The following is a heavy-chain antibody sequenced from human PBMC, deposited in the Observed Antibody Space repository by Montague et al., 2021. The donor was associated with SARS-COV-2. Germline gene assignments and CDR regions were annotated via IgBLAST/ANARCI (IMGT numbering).Heavy chain of an antibody. V-gene: IGHV4-34*01. CDR1: GGSLSGYY. CDR3: ASGIYPSGSYYNRYYYGLNI. D-gene: IGHD3-10*01. J-gene: IGHJ6*02. Sequence: SETLSLTCAVYGGSLSGYYWSWIRQPPEKGLEWTGEINHGANTKYNPSLKSPVTISIDTSKNQFSPKMTSVTAADTATYYCASGIYPSGSYYNRYYYGLNIWGRGTTVIVSS. CDR2: INHGANT.